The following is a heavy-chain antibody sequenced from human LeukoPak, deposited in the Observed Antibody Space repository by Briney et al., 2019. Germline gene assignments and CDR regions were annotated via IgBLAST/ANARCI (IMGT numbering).Heavy chain of an antibody. J-gene: IGHJ4*02. Sequence: PGGSLRLSCAASGFIFSDYHMSWIRQAPGKGLEWVAYISPGGDAVYFADSVKGRITISRDHAKNSLFLQMSSLTAEDTAVYYCSGGRDITVAGPGGYFDYWGQGSLVTVSS. CDR2: ISPGGDAV. D-gene: IGHD6-19*01. CDR3: SGGRDITVAGPGGYFDY. V-gene: IGHV3-11*01. CDR1: GFIFSDYH.